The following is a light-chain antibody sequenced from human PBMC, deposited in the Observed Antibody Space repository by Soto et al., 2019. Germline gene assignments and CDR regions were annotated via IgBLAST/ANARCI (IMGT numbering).Light chain of an antibody. Sequence: EIVRTHSPSTLSVSPGERATLSCRASQSVRSNYLAWYQQKPGQAPRLLIYDASSRATGIPDRFSGSGSGTDFTLTISRLEPEDFAVYYCQQYGSSGTFGQGTKVDI. V-gene: IGKV3-20*01. J-gene: IGKJ1*01. CDR1: QSVRSNY. CDR3: QQYGSSGT. CDR2: DAS.